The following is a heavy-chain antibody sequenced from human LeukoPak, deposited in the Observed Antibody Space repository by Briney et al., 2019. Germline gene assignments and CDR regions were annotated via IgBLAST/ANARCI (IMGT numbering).Heavy chain of an antibody. CDR2: IIPIFGTA. Sequence: SVKVSCKASGGTFSSYAISWVRQAPGQGLEWMGGIIPIFGTANYAQKFQGRVTITTDESTSTAYMELSSLRSEDTAVYYCARNGEYSSSSGSYYYYYYMDVWGKGTTVTVSS. V-gene: IGHV1-69*05. D-gene: IGHD6-6*01. J-gene: IGHJ6*03. CDR1: GGTFSSYA. CDR3: ARNGEYSSSSGSYYYYYYMDV.